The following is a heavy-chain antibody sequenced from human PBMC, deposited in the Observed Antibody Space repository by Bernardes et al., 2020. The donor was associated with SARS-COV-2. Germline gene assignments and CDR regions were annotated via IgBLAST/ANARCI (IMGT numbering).Heavy chain of an antibody. CDR3: ARGGPRDGDNWLGYFDL. V-gene: IGHV3-66*02. J-gene: IGHJ2*01. CDR2: IYSGGNT. D-gene: IGHD3-10*01. Sequence: GGSLRLSCAASGFTVSVNYMTWVRQAPGKGLEWVSVIYSGGNTFYADSVKGRFTLSRDNSKDTLYLQMSSLRHEDTAIYYCARGGPRDGDNWLGYFDLWGRGTLVTVSS. CDR1: GFTVSVNY.